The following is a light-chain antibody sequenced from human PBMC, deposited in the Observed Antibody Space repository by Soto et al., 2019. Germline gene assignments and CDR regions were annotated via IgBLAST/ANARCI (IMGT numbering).Light chain of an antibody. V-gene: IGKV3-15*01. J-gene: IGKJ4*01. CDR3: HQYNIWPPLL. CDR1: QSVRSN. CDR2: GAS. Sequence: EIVMTQSPATLSVSPGESATLSCRASQSVRSNLAWYQQKPGQAPRLLIYGASTRATGIPARFSGSGSGTEYTLTISGLQSEDFAVYSCHQYNIWPPLLFGGGTKVEIK.